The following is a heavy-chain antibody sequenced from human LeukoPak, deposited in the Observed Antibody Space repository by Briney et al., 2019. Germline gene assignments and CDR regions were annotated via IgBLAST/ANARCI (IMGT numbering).Heavy chain of an antibody. D-gene: IGHD3-10*01. CDR1: GFTFSDSY. CDR3: ARDGSGRVPEMSAPDY. Sequence: GGSLRLSCAASGFTFSDSYMTWVRQAPGKGVEWVAYISGSGHDINYSESAKGRFTISRDNAKNSLYLQMNSLRAEDTAVYYCARDGSGRVPEMSAPDYWGQGTLVTVSS. V-gene: IGHV3-11*04. CDR2: ISGSGHDI. J-gene: IGHJ4*02.